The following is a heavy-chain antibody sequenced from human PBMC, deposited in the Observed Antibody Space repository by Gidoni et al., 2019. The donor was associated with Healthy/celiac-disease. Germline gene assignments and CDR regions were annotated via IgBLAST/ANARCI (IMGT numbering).Heavy chain of an antibody. J-gene: IGHJ5*02. CDR3: ARDRRPSTVTTLVNWFDP. CDR1: GYTFTSYA. CDR2: INAGNGNT. D-gene: IGHD4-17*01. V-gene: IGHV1-3*01. Sequence: QVQLVQSGAEVKKPGASVKVSCKASGYTFTSYAMHWVRQAPGQRLEWMGWINAGNGNTKYSQKFQGRVTITRDTSASTAYMELSSLRSEDTAVYYCARDRRPSTVTTLVNWFDPWGQGTLVTVSS.